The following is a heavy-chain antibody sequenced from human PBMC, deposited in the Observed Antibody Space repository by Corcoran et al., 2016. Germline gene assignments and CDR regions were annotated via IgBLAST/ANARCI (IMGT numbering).Heavy chain of an antibody. CDR2: IWYDGSNK. CDR3: ARDRDSSYYDL. D-gene: IGHD2-15*01. V-gene: IGHV3-33*01. J-gene: IGHJ2*01. Sequence: QVQLVESGGGVVQPGRSLRLSCAASGFTFRNYGMHWVRQAPGKGLEWVTFIWYDGSNKYYVDSVEGRFTISSDNSKNTLSLQMNSLRAEDTAIYFCARDRDSSYYDLWGRGTLVTVSS. CDR1: GFTFRNYG.